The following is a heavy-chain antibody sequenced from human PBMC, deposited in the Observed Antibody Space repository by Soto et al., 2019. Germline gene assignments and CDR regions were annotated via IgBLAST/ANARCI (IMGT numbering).Heavy chain of an antibody. CDR2: IYGDDDK. V-gene: IGHV2-5*02. CDR3: AHSQFGSYVGAFVI. J-gene: IGHJ3*02. Sequence: QITLKESGPSLVKPTQTLTLTCTFSGFSLTTSGLAVGWIRQPPGKALEWLALIYGDDDKRYSTSLKTRLAISRGTSENQVVLTMTDMDPVDTATYYCAHSQFGSYVGAFVIWGQGTMVTVSS. CDR1: GFSLTTSGLA. D-gene: IGHD3-16*01.